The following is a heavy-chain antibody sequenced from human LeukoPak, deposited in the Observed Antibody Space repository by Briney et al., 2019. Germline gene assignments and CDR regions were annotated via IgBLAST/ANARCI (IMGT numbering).Heavy chain of an antibody. J-gene: IGHJ5*02. CDR2: IYTSGST. D-gene: IGHD2-2*01. Sequence: SETLSLTCTVSGGSIGSYYWSWIRQPAGKGPEWIGRIYTSGSTNYNPSLKSRVTMSVDTSKNQFSLKLSSVTAADTAVYYCARDSYCSSTSCEPNWFDPWGQGTLVTVSS. V-gene: IGHV4-4*07. CDR1: GGSIGSYY. CDR3: ARDSYCSSTSCEPNWFDP.